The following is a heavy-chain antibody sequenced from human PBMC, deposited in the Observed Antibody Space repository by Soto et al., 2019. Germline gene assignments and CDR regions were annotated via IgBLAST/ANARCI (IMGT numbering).Heavy chain of an antibody. CDR2: ISGSGGST. D-gene: IGHD2-2*02. CDR3: ATLVVPAAIVYYYYMDV. V-gene: IGHV3-23*01. CDR1: GFTFSSYA. Sequence: GGSLRLSCAASGFTFSSYAMSWVRQAPGKGLEWVSAISGSGGSTYYADSVKGRFTISRDNSKNTLYLQMNSLRAEDTAVYYCATLVVPAAIVYYYYMDVWGKGTTVTVSS. J-gene: IGHJ6*03.